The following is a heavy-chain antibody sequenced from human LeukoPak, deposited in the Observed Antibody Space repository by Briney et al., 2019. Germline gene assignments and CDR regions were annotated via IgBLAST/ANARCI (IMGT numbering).Heavy chain of an antibody. CDR2: FDPEDGET. D-gene: IGHD3-3*01. CDR3: ATVVYTYDFWSGYSPPDQYFQH. J-gene: IGHJ1*01. V-gene: IGHV1-24*01. Sequence: ASVKVSCKVSGYTLTELSMHWLRQAPGKGLEWMGGFDPEDGETIYAQEFQGRVTMTEDTSTDTAYMELSSLRSEDTAVYYCATVVYTYDFWSGYSPPDQYFQHWGQGTLVTVSS. CDR1: GYTLTELS.